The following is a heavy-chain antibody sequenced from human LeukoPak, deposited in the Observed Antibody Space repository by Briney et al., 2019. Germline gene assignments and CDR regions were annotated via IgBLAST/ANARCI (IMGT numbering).Heavy chain of an antibody. D-gene: IGHD6-19*01. CDR1: GGSISSYY. V-gene: IGHV4-59*12. Sequence: SETLSLTCTVSGGSISSYYWSWVRQPPGKGLEWLGYIYYSGSTNYNPSLKSRVTISVDTSKNQFSLKLSSVTAADTAVYYCARGRSGSSSGWPKRYYFDYWGQGTLVTVCS. CDR2: IYYSGST. J-gene: IGHJ4*02. CDR3: ARGRSGSSSGWPKRYYFDY.